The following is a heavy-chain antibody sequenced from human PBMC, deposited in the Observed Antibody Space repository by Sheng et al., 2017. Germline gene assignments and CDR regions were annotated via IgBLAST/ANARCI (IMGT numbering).Heavy chain of an antibody. CDR3: AREVPDFWSGYNDVSPPQMSDY. J-gene: IGHJ4*02. D-gene: IGHD3-3*01. CDR1: GFTFSSYA. CDR2: ISYDGSNK. V-gene: IGHV3-30-3*01. Sequence: QVQLVESGGGVVQPGRSLRLSCAASGFTFSSYAMHWVRQAPGKGLEWVAVISYDGSNKYYADSVKGRFTISRDNSKNTLYLQMNSLRAEDTAVYYCAREVPDFWSGYNDVSPPQMSDYWGQGTLVTVSS.